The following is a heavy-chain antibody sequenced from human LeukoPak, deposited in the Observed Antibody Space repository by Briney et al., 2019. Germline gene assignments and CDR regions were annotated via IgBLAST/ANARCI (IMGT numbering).Heavy chain of an antibody. CDR3: AKDVYDGSVYYDSSGYLDY. D-gene: IGHD3-22*01. CDR1: GFTFSSYG. J-gene: IGHJ4*02. Sequence: GGSLRLSCAASGFTFSSYGMHWVRQAPGKGLEWVAVISYDGSNKYYADSVKGRFTISRDNSKSTLYLQMNSLRAEDTAVYYCAKDVYDGSVYYDSSGYLDYWGQGTLVTVSS. CDR2: ISYDGSNK. V-gene: IGHV3-30*18.